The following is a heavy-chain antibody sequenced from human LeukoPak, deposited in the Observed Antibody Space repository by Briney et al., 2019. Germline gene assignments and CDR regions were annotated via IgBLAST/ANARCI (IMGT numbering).Heavy chain of an antibody. J-gene: IGHJ5*02. CDR1: GGSFSGYY. D-gene: IGHD2-21*01. CDR2: INHSGST. V-gene: IGHV4-34*01. CDR3: ARHSAGRFDP. Sequence: PSETLSLTCAVYGGSFSGYYWSWIRQPPGKGLEWIGEINHSGSTNYNPSLKSRVTISVDTSKNQFSLKLSSVTAADTAVYYCARHSAGRFDPWGQGTLVTVSS.